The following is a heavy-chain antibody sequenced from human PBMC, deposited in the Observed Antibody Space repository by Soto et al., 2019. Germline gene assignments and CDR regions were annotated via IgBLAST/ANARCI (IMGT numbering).Heavy chain of an antibody. J-gene: IGHJ6*02. CDR1: GFTFSSYA. CDR2: ISGSGGST. D-gene: IGHD3-10*01. Sequence: EVQLLESGGGLVQPGGSLRLSCAASGFTFSSYAMSWVRQAPGKGLEWVSAISGSGGSTYYADSVKGRFTISRDNSKNTLYLPMKSLIAEETAVYYCAKDIKKAASDYYYYYGMDVWVQGTTLTVSS. V-gene: IGHV3-23*01. CDR3: AKDIKKAASDYYYYYGMDV.